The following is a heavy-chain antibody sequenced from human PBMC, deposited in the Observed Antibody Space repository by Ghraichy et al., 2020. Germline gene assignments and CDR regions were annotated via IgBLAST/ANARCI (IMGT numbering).Heavy chain of an antibody. CDR1: GYTFTSYY. CDR2: INPSGGST. J-gene: IGHJ3*02. V-gene: IGHV1-46*01. D-gene: IGHD2-2*03. CDR3: ARERESSGYCSSTSCYSNDAFDI. Sequence: ASVKVSCKASGYTFTSYYMHWVRQAPGQGLEWMGIINPSGGSTSYAQKFQGRVTMTRDTSTSTVYMELSSLRSEDTAVYYCARERESSGYCSSTSCYSNDAFDIWGQGTMVTVSS.